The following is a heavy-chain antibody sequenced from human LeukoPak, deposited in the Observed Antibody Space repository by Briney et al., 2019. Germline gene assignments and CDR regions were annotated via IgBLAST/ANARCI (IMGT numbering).Heavy chain of an antibody. Sequence: GGSLGLSCAASGFTFSSYEMNWVRQAPGKGLEWVSYISTSGGTIYYADSVKGRFTISRDNAKNSLYLQMNSLRAEDTAVYYCARDYYGSGSPDYWGQGTLVTVSS. CDR2: ISTSGGTI. CDR1: GFTFSSYE. J-gene: IGHJ4*02. CDR3: ARDYYGSGSPDY. D-gene: IGHD3-10*01. V-gene: IGHV3-48*03.